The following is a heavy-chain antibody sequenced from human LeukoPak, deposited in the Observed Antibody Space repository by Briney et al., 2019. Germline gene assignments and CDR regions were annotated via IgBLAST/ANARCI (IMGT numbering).Heavy chain of an antibody. CDR2: MNPNSGNT. Sequence: ASVKVSCTASGYIFTSYGISWVRQAPGQGLEWMGWMNPNSGNTGYAQKFQGRVTMTRNTSISTAYMELSSLRFEDTAVYYCARGRYSDYWGQGTLVTVSS. V-gene: IGHV1-8*02. CDR1: GYIFTSYG. CDR3: ARGRYSDY. J-gene: IGHJ4*02.